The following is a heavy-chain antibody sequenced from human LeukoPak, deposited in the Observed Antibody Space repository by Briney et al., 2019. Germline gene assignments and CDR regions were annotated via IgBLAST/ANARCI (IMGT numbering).Heavy chain of an antibody. CDR1: GGTFSSYA. CDR3: AIRVGSHYYDSSGSPDY. J-gene: IGHJ4*02. D-gene: IGHD3-22*01. CDR2: IIPIFGTA. V-gene: IGHV1-69*13. Sequence: SVKVSCKASGGTFSSYAISWVRQAPGQGLEWMGGIIPIFGTANYAQKFQGRVTITADESTSTAYMELSSLRSEDTAVYYCAIRVGSHYYDSSGSPDYWGQGTLVTVSS.